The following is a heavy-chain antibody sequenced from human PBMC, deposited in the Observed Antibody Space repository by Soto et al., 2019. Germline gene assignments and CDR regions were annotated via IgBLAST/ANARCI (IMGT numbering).Heavy chain of an antibody. J-gene: IGHJ4*02. CDR2: ISSSSSYI. CDR1: GFTFSSYS. D-gene: IGHD5-12*01. Sequence: EVQLVESGGGLVKPGGSLRLSCAASGFTFSSYSMNWVRQAPGKGLEWVSSISSSSSYIYYADSVKGRFTISRDNAKNSLYLQMNSLRAEDTAVYYCARDKSGYDSHFDYWGQVTLVTVSS. CDR3: ARDKSGYDSHFDY. V-gene: IGHV3-21*01.